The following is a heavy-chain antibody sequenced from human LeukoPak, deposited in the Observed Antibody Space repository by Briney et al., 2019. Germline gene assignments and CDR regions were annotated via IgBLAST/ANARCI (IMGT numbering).Heavy chain of an antibody. Sequence: SGTLSLTCAVSGGSISSGGYSWSWIRQPPGKGLEWIGYIYHSGSTYYNPSLKSRVTISLDTSKNQFSLKLSSVTAADTAVYYCARHDPIVGTPDAFDIWGQGTMVTVSS. J-gene: IGHJ3*02. V-gene: IGHV4-30-2*01. CDR2: IYHSGST. CDR3: ARHDPIVGTPDAFDI. CDR1: GGSISSGGYS. D-gene: IGHD1-26*01.